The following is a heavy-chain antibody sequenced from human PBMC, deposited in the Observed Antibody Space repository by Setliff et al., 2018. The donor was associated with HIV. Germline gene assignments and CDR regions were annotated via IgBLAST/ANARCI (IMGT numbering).Heavy chain of an antibody. CDR1: GGTFSIFS. V-gene: IGHV1-69*13. CDR2: NIPVFGPP. J-gene: IGHJ3*02. CDR3: ARVLDPGIAVATHAFDI. Sequence: SVKVSCKPSGGTFSIFSITWVRQAPGQGLEWMGGNIPVFGPPNYAQGFQRRLTITADESTSTAYMELKNLKSDDTAVYYCARVLDPGIAVATHAFDIWGQGTMVTVSS. D-gene: IGHD6-19*01.